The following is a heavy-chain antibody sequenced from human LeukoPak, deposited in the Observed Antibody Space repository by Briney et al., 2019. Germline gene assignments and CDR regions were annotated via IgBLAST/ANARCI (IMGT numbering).Heavy chain of an antibody. CDR1: GGSISSGGYY. D-gene: IGHD6-19*01. CDR3: ARSETGYSSGWTDPYFDY. CDR2: IYYSGST. V-gene: IGHV4-31*03. Sequence: SETLSLTCTVSGGSISSGGYYWSWIRQHPGKGLEWIGYIYYSGSTYYNPSLKSRVTISVDTSKNQFSLKLSSVTAADTAVYYCARSETGYSSGWTDPYFDYWGQGTLVTVSS. J-gene: IGHJ4*02.